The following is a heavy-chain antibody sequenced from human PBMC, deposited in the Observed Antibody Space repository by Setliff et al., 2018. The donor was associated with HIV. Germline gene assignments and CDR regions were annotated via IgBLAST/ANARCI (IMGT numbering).Heavy chain of an antibody. Sequence: ASVKVSCKASGYTFTSYGINWVRQVPGQGLQWMGWITTYNGNTNYAQNFQGRVTMTTDTTTSTAYIELRSLRSDDTAVYYCARGTYRDAFDIWGQGTMVTVSS. CDR2: ITTYNGNT. V-gene: IGHV1-18*01. D-gene: IGHD3-10*01. CDR3: ARGTYRDAFDI. J-gene: IGHJ3*02. CDR1: GYTFTSYG.